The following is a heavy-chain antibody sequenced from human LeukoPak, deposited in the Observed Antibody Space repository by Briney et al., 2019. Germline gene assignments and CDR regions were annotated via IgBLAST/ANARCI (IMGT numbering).Heavy chain of an antibody. D-gene: IGHD3-10*01. V-gene: IGHV3-74*01. CDR2: INNDGTTT. Sequence: GGSLRLSCAASGFTFSSYWMHWVRQAPGKGLVWVSRINNDGTTTNYADSVKGRFTISRDNAKSTVYLQMSSLRAEDTADYYCARGGNYASWTWVDPWGQGTLVTVSS. CDR3: ARGGNYASWTWVDP. J-gene: IGHJ5*02. CDR1: GFTFSSYW.